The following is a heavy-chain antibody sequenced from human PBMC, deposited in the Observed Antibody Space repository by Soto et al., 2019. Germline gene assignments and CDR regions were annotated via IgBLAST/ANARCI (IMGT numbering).Heavy chain of an antibody. CDR2: IYAGNGNT. CDR1: GYTFTSYA. Sequence: ASVKVSCKASGYTFTSYAMHWVRQAPGQRLEWMGWIYAGNGNTKYSQKFQGRVTITRDTSASTAYMELSSLRSEDTAVYYCARAPPYSSGWFRYGMDVWGQGTTVTVSS. J-gene: IGHJ6*02. V-gene: IGHV1-3*01. CDR3: ARAPPYSSGWFRYGMDV. D-gene: IGHD6-19*01.